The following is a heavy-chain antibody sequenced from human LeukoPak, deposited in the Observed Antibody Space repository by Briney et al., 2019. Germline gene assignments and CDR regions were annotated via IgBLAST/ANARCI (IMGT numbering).Heavy chain of an antibody. V-gene: IGHV3-21*01. D-gene: IGHD6-19*01. CDR3: AFPATGSGWHNPLDY. CDR1: GFTFSNYS. Sequence: LGGSRRLSCAASGFTFSNYSMHWVRQAPGKGLEWVSCISSSSSYIYYADSVKGRSTISRDNAKKSLYLQMNSLRAEDTAVYYCAFPATGSGWHNPLDYWPGGTVVTVSS. J-gene: IGHJ4*02. CDR2: ISSSSSYI.